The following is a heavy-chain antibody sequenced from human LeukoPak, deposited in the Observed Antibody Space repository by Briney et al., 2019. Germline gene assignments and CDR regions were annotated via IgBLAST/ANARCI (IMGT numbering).Heavy chain of an antibody. Sequence: GGSLRLSCAASGFTVSGNYIIWVRQAPGKGLEWVSAISGSGGSTYYADSVKGRFTISRDNSKNTLYLQMNSLRAEDTAVYYCAKRRGLELLYYYYMDVWGKGTTVTVSS. V-gene: IGHV3-23*01. CDR3: AKRRGLELLYYYYMDV. CDR2: ISGSGGST. D-gene: IGHD1-7*01. CDR1: GFTVSGNY. J-gene: IGHJ6*03.